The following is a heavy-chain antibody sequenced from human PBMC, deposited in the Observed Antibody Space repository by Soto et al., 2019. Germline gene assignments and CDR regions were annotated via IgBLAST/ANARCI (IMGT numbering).Heavy chain of an antibody. CDR2: ISGSGGSA. V-gene: IGHV3-23*01. CDR3: ATYSGNYERYGVYYGMDV. D-gene: IGHD1-26*01. CDR1: GFTFSSYA. Sequence: VGSLRLSCAASGFTFSSYAMSWVRQAPGKGLEWVSAISGSGGSAYYADSVKGRFTISRDNSKNTLYLQMNSLRAEDTAVYYCATYSGNYERYGVYYGMDVWGQGTTVTVSS. J-gene: IGHJ6*02.